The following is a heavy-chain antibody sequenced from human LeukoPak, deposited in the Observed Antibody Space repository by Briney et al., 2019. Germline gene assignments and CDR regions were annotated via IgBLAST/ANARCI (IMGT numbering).Heavy chain of an antibody. CDR1: GGSFSGCY. CDR3: ARVVPIAVADY. Sequence: SETLSLTCAVYGGSFSGCYWSWIRQPPGKGLEWIGEINHSGSTNYNPSLKSRVTISVDTSKNQFSLKLSSVIAADTAVYYCARVVPIAVADYWGQGTLVTVSS. V-gene: IGHV4-34*01. CDR2: INHSGST. J-gene: IGHJ4*02. D-gene: IGHD6-19*01.